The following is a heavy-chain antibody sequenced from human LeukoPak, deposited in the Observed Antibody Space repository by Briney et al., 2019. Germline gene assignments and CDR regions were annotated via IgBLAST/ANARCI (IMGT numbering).Heavy chain of an antibody. CDR2: IRRGVGST. J-gene: IGHJ6*02. CDR1: GFTFSSYD. Sequence: GGSLRLSCAASGFTFSSYDLSWVRQAPGKGLECVSSIRRGVGSTYYADSVRGRFTISRDNSKDTVYLQMNSLRDDDTAAYYCAKRGGSPPHFFSGLDVWGQGTTVTVSS. V-gene: IGHV3-23*01. CDR3: AKRGGSPPHFFSGLDV. D-gene: IGHD1-26*01.